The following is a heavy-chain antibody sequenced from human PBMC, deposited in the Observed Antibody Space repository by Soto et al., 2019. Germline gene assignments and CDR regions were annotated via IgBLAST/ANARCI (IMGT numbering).Heavy chain of an antibody. V-gene: IGHV1-69*06. CDR2: IIPIFGTA. Sequence: SVKVSCKASGGTFSSYAISWVRQAPGQGLEWMGGIIPIFGTANYAQKFQGRVTITADKSTSTAYMELSSLRSEDTAVYYCARGFVRSSSFHYYYGMDVWGQGTTVTVSS. CDR1: GGTFSSYA. D-gene: IGHD6-6*01. J-gene: IGHJ6*02. CDR3: ARGFVRSSSFHYYYGMDV.